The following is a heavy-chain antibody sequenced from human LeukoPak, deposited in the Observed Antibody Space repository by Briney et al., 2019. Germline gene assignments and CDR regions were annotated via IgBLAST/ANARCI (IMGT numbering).Heavy chain of an antibody. CDR3: AKLGERSAVAGRRFDY. Sequence: GGSLRLSCAASGFTFSSYAMSWVRQAPGKGLEWVSAISGSGGSTYYADSVKGRFTISRDNSKNTIYLQMNSTRAEDTAVYCCAKLGERSAVAGRRFDYWGEGTLVTVSS. CDR2: ISGSGGST. V-gene: IGHV3-23*01. CDR1: GFTFSSYA. J-gene: IGHJ4*02. D-gene: IGHD6-19*01.